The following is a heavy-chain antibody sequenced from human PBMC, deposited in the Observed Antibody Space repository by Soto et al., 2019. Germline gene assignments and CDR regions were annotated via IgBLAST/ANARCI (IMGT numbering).Heavy chain of an antibody. Sequence: GGALRLSCAASGFTFSRYWMRWGRPGPGKGLEWVAVISYDRSNKYYAASVKGRFTISRDNSKNTLYLQMNSLRAEDTAVYYCARDVLSSGYYPGLGYWGQGTLVTVS. J-gene: IGHJ4*02. V-gene: IGHV3-30-3*01. CDR3: ARDVLSSGYYPGLGY. CDR2: ISYDRSNK. CDR1: GFTFSRYW. D-gene: IGHD3-22*01.